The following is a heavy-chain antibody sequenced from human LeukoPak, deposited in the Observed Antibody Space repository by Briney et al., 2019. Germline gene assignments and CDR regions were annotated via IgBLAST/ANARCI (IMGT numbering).Heavy chain of an antibody. CDR2: INHSGST. D-gene: IGHD6-6*01. CDR1: GGSFSGYY. V-gene: IGHV4-34*01. CDR3: ARSSSSSSDY. Sequence: SETLSLTCAVYGGSFSGYYWSWIRQPPGKGLEWIGEINHSGSTNYNPSLKSRVTISVDTSKNQFSLKLSSVAAADTAVYYCARSSSSSSDYWGQGTLVTVSS. J-gene: IGHJ4*02.